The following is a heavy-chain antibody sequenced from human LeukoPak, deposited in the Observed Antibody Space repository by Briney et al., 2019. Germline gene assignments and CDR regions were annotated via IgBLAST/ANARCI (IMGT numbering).Heavy chain of an antibody. CDR3: AVVGATRTPYYGMDV. CDR2: ISSSSSYI. D-gene: IGHD1-26*01. V-gene: IGHV3-21*01. CDR1: GFTFSSYS. Sequence: GGSLRLSCAASGFTFSSYSMNWVRQAPGKGLEWVSSISSSSSYIYYADSVKGRFTISRDNAKNSLYLQMNSLRAEDTAVYYCAVVGATRTPYYGMDVWGQGTTVTVSS. J-gene: IGHJ6*02.